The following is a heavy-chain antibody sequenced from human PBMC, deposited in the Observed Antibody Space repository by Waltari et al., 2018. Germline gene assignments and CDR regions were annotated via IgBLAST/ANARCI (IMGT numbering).Heavy chain of an antibody. CDR2: IYSGGTT. V-gene: IGHV3-53*01. D-gene: IGHD4-17*01. Sequence: EVQLVESGGGLIQPGGSLRIACAATGLPVHNNYMNWVRQAPGKGLEWVSVIYSGGTTYYTDSVKGRFTISRDNSKNTVYLQMNNLRAEDTAVYYCATDPGLRNGMDGWGQGTTVTVSS. CDR3: ATDPGLRNGMDG. J-gene: IGHJ6*02. CDR1: GLPVHNNY.